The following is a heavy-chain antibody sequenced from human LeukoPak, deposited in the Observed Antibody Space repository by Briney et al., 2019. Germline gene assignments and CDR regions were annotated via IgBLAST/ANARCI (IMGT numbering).Heavy chain of an antibody. CDR3: AKEDCGVDCSTFDY. Sequence: GGSLILSCAASGFTFSSYSMNWVRQAPGKGLEWVSAISGSGGTTYYADSVKGRFTISRDNSKSTLYLQMNSLRAEDTAVYYCAKEDCGVDCSTFDYWGQGTLVTVSS. V-gene: IGHV3-23*01. CDR2: ISGSGGTT. CDR1: GFTFSSYS. D-gene: IGHD2-21*02. J-gene: IGHJ4*02.